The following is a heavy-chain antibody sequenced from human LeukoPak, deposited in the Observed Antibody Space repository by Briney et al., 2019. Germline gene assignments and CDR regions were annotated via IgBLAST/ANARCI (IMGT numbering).Heavy chain of an antibody. Sequence: ASVTVSCKASGYTFTSYYMHWVRQAPGQGLEWMGIINPSGGSTSYAQKFQGRVTMTRDTSTSTVYMELSSLRSEDTAVYYCARSYYDFWSGYPGAFFDYWGQGTLVTVSS. CDR3: ARSYYDFWSGYPGAFFDY. CDR1: GYTFTSYY. D-gene: IGHD3-3*01. J-gene: IGHJ4*02. CDR2: INPSGGST. V-gene: IGHV1-46*01.